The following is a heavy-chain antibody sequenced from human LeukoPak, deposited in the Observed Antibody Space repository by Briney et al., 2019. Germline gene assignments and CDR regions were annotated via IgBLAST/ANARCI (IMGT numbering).Heavy chain of an antibody. CDR2: ISSSSSYI. J-gene: IGHJ4*02. CDR3: AKDPAAQVPFDY. V-gene: IGHV3-21*01. D-gene: IGHD2-2*01. CDR1: GFTFSSYS. Sequence: PGGSLRLSCAASGFTFSSYSMNWVRQAPGKGLEWVSSISSSSSYIYYADSVKGRFTISRDNSKNTLYLQMNSLRAEDTAVYYCAKDPAAQVPFDYWGQGTLVTVSS.